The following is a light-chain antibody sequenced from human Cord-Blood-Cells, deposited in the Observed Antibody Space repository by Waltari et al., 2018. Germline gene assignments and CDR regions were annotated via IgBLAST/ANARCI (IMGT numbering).Light chain of an antibody. V-gene: IGKV1-5*03. CDR3: QQYNSYSWT. CDR2: KAS. Sequence: DIQMTQSPSPLSESVGDRLPITCRASQSISSWLAWYQQKPGKAPKLLIYKASSLESGVPSRFSGSGSGTEFTLTISSLQPDDFATYYCQQYNSYSWTFGQGTKVEIK. J-gene: IGKJ1*01. CDR1: QSISSW.